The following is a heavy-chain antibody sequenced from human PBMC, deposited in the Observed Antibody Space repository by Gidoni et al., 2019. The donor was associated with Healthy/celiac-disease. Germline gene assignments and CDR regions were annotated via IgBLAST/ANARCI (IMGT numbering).Heavy chain of an antibody. CDR1: GFTFGIDA. Sequence: EVQLLESGGGLVQRGGSLRLSCAASGFTFGIDAMSWVRQAPGKGLEWVSAISGSGGNTYYADSVKGRFTISRDNSKNTLYLQMNSLRAEDTAVYYCAKDLVGVVVVPAAINWFDPWGQGTLVTVSS. CDR3: AKDLVGVVVVPAAINWFDP. CDR2: ISGSGGNT. J-gene: IGHJ5*02. D-gene: IGHD2-2*01. V-gene: IGHV3-23*01.